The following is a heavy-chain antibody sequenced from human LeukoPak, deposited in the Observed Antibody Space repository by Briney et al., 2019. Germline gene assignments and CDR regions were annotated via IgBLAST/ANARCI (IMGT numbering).Heavy chain of an antibody. Sequence: GGSLRLSCAASGFTFSSYAMHWVRQAPGKGLEYVSAISSNGGSTYYANSVKGRFTISRDNSKSTLYLQMGSLRAEDMAVYYCARGGSGYCSSTSCFGFDYWGQGTLVTVSS. J-gene: IGHJ4*02. CDR3: ARGGSGYCSSTSCFGFDY. D-gene: IGHD2-2*01. CDR2: ISSNGGST. CDR1: GFTFSSYA. V-gene: IGHV3-64*01.